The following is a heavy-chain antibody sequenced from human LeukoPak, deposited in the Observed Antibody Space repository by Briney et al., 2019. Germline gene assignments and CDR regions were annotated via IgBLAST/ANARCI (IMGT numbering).Heavy chain of an antibody. CDR2: IRYDGSNR. J-gene: IGHJ4*02. CDR1: GFSFITYG. D-gene: IGHD2-21*02. CDR3: AKDLNLDVVVTAHCDY. V-gene: IGHV3-30*02. Sequence: PGGSLRLSCAASGFSFITYGIHWVRQAPGKGLEWVAFIRYDGSNRFYADSVRGRFTISRDNSKNTVYLQMNSLRAEDTAVYYCAKDLNLDVVVTAHCDYWGQGTLVTVSS.